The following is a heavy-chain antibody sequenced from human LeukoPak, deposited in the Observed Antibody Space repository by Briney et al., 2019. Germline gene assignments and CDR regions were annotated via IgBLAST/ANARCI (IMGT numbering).Heavy chain of an antibody. Sequence: SDTLSLTCAVSGYSISTSNYWAWIRQPPGTGLEWIGHIYYSGGIYYNPSLKSRVTMSVDTSKNQFSLKLSSVTAVDTAVYYCARKTTTGPTKAAFDIWGQGTMLTVSS. J-gene: IGHJ3*02. D-gene: IGHD4-17*01. CDR2: IYYSGGI. CDR3: ARKTTTGPTKAAFDI. CDR1: GYSISTSNY. V-gene: IGHV4-28*05.